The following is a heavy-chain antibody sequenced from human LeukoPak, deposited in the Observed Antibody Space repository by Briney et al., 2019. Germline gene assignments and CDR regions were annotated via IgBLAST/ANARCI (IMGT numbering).Heavy chain of an antibody. D-gene: IGHD3-3*01. CDR3: ARGSVKGYDFWSGYYTHDAFDI. V-gene: IGHV4-4*07. Sequence: SETLSLTCTVSGGSISSYYWSWIQQPAGKGLEWIGRIYTSGSTNYNPSLKSRVTMSVDTSKNQFSLKLSSVTAADTAVYYCARGSVKGYDFWSGYYTHDAFDIWGQGTMVTVSS. CDR2: IYTSGST. J-gene: IGHJ3*02. CDR1: GGSISSYY.